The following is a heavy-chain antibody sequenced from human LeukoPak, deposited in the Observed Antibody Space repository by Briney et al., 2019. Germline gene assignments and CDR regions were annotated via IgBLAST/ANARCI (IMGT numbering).Heavy chain of an antibody. Sequence: SETLSLTSAVYGGSFSGYYWSWIRQPPGKGLEWIGEINRSGSTNYNPSLKSRVTISVDTSQNQFSLKLSSVTAADTAVYYCARGVNYYDYVWGSYRLFDYWGQGTLVTVSS. CDR3: ARGVNYYDYVWGSYRLFDY. CDR2: INRSGST. J-gene: IGHJ4*02. CDR1: GGSFSGYY. D-gene: IGHD3-16*02. V-gene: IGHV4-34*01.